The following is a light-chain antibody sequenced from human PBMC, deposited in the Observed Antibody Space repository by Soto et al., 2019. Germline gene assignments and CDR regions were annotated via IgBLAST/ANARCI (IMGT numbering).Light chain of an antibody. CDR3: QQTYSTPT. J-gene: IGKJ4*01. V-gene: IGKV1-39*01. CDR1: QSVSNF. CDR2: TAS. Sequence: DIQMTQSPSSLSASVGDRVTITCRASQSVSNFLHWYQQNPGKAPNLLINTASNLQNGVPSRFSGSGSGTDFTLTINSLQPEDFATYYCQQTYSTPTFGGGTKVEIK.